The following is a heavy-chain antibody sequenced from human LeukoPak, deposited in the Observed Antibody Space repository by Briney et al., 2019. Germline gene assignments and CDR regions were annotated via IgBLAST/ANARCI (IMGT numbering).Heavy chain of an antibody. J-gene: IGHJ3*02. V-gene: IGHV3-72*01. Sequence: GGSLRLSCAASGFTFSSYAMDWVRQAPGKGLEWVGRTRNEANIYTTKYAASVKGRFTISRDDSKNSLYLQMNSLKTEDTAVYYCASPVGATTVRAFDIWGQGTMVTVSS. CDR1: GFTFSSYA. CDR3: ASPVGATTVRAFDI. CDR2: TRNEANIYTT. D-gene: IGHD1-26*01.